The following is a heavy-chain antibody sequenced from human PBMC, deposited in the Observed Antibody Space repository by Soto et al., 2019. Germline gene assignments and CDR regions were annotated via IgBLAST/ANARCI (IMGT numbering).Heavy chain of an antibody. Sequence: TSQTLSLTCDRCGGSFSSYCWCWIRQHQGKGLEWIGEINHSGSTNYNPSLKSRVTISVDTSKNQFSLKLSSVTAADTAVYYCARGRLRFLEWAPRAFDIWGQGTMVTVSS. CDR2: INHSGST. CDR1: GGSFSSYC. V-gene: IGHV4-34*01. CDR3: ARGRLRFLEWAPRAFDI. J-gene: IGHJ3*02. D-gene: IGHD3-3*01.